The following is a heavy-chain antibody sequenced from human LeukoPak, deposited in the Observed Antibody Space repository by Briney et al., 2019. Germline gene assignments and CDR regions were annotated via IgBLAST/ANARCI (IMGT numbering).Heavy chain of an antibody. Sequence: PSETLSLTCTVSGGSISSYYWSWIRQPPGKGLERIGYIYYSGSTNYNPSLKSRVTISVDTSKNQFSLKLSSVTAADTAVYYCARAYYDSSGYYSPTVDYWGQGTLVTVSS. CDR2: IYYSGST. J-gene: IGHJ4*02. CDR1: GGSISSYY. D-gene: IGHD3-22*01. CDR3: ARAYYDSSGYYSPTVDY. V-gene: IGHV4-59*01.